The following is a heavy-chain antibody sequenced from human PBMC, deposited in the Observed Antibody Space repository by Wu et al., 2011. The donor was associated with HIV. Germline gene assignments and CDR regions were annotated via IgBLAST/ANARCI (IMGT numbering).Heavy chain of an antibody. J-gene: IGHJ4*02. V-gene: IGHV5-51*01. CDR3: SRQGDY. CDR1: GYSFSTHW. CDR2: IYPPDSNT. Sequence: VQLVQSGAEVKKPGESLKISCRGSGYSFSTHWIAWVRQMPGKGLEWMGIIYPPDSNTRYSPSFQGQVTISVDKSLSTAYLQWSSLKASDTAMYYCSRQGDYWGQGTLVTVSS.